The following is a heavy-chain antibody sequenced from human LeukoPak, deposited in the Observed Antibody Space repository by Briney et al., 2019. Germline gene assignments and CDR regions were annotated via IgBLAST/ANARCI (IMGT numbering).Heavy chain of an antibody. V-gene: IGHV1-2*06. Sequence: ASVKVSCKASGYTFTGYYMHWVRQAPGQGLEWMGRINPNSGGTNYAQKFQGRVTMTRDTSISTAYMEPSRLRSDDTAVYYCARPLYDFWSGYLYYWGQGTLVTVSS. CDR2: INPNSGGT. CDR1: GYTFTGYY. J-gene: IGHJ4*02. CDR3: ARPLYDFWSGYLYY. D-gene: IGHD3-3*01.